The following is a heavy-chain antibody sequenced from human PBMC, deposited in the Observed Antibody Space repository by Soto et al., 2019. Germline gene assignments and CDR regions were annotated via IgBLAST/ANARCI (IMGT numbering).Heavy chain of an antibody. CDR1: GGSISSYY. D-gene: IGHD4-17*01. CDR2: FYYSGST. CDR3: ARRYGDYFDF. J-gene: IGHJ4*02. V-gene: IGHV4-59*08. Sequence: QVQLQESGPGLVKPSETLSLTCTVSGGSISSYYWSWIRQPPGKGLEWIGYFYYSGSTNYNPSRKRRATISVDTSKNQFSLKLSSVTAADTAVYHCARRYGDYFDFWGQGTLVTVSS.